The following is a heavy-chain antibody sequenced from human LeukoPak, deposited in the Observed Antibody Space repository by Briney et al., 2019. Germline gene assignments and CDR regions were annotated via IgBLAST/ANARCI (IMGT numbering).Heavy chain of an antibody. Sequence: ASVKVSCTASGYTFTSYYMHWVRQAPGQGLEWMGIINPSGGSTSYAQKFQGRVTMTRDTSTSTVYMELSSLRSEDTAVYYCARDVAGYSSGWYFDYWGQGTLVTVSS. CDR3: ARDVAGYSSGWYFDY. CDR2: INPSGGST. V-gene: IGHV1-46*01. J-gene: IGHJ4*02. CDR1: GYTFTSYY. D-gene: IGHD6-19*01.